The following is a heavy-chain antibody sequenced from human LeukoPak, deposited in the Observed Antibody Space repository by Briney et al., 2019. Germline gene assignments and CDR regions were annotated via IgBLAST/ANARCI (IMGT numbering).Heavy chain of an antibody. CDR2: IGTAGAT. CDR3: ARGYLGSYGYYYYGMDV. Sequence: GGSLRLSCAASGFTFSSYDMHWVRQATGKGLEWVSAIGTAGATYYPGSVKGRFTISRENAKNSLYLQMNSLRAGDTAVYYCARGYLGSYGYYYYGMDVWGQGTTVTVSS. D-gene: IGHD1-26*01. CDR1: GFTFSSYD. V-gene: IGHV3-13*01. J-gene: IGHJ6*02.